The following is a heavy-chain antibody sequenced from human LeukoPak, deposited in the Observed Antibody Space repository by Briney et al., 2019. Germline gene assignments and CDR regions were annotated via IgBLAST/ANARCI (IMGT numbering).Heavy chain of an antibody. CDR2: MNPNSGNT. CDR3: ARSADYDYDY. Sequence: GASVKVSCKASGYTFTSYGISWVRQATGQGLEWMGWMNPNSGNTGYAQKFQGRVTITRNTSISTAYMELSSLRSEDTAVYYCARSADYDYDYWGQGTLVTVSS. CDR1: GYTFTSYG. J-gene: IGHJ4*02. D-gene: IGHD3-3*01. V-gene: IGHV1-8*03.